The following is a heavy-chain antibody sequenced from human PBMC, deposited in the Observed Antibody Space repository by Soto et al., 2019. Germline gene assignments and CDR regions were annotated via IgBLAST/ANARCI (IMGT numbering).Heavy chain of an antibody. CDR3: AKWGDGMDV. CDR2: IYSTGAA. CDR1: GAHFTAHY. V-gene: IGHV4-59*11. Sequence: SQTLSLTCTVSGAHFTAHYWSYIRQAPGKGLEWIGYIYSTGAAKYAASLQSRVSLSVDVSERQVFLTLRSVTPADSGIYFCAKWGDGMDVWGQGTTVTVSS. D-gene: IGHD3-16*01. J-gene: IGHJ6*02.